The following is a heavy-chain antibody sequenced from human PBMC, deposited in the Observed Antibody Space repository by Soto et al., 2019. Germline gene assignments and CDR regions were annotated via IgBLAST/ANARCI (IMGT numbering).Heavy chain of an antibody. J-gene: IGHJ3*02. Sequence: QVHLVQTAAQVKRPGASVNISCKASGYMFTRYYIHWVRQAPGQGLQWIGMINPSGGRTKYAQLFQGRGTMTADPSTNTAHMELSSLRSDDTAVFYCARVESCGGPCYSDHPDAFDMWGQGTVVTVSS. CDR3: ARVESCGGPCYSDHPDAFDM. V-gene: IGHV1-46*01. CDR2: INPSGGRT. D-gene: IGHD2-21*02. CDR1: GYMFTRYY.